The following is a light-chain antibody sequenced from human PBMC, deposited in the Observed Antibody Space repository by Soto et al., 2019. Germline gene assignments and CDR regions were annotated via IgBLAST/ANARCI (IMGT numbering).Light chain of an antibody. V-gene: IGKV1-13*02. Sequence: IPLTQSPASLSASVGERVTITCRASQDIRGALAWYQQSPGEAPQLLIYDASTLESGVPSRFSGSSSGTHFTLTLSSQHPEDFATYYCQQFLSYPITFGQGTRLEI. CDR1: QDIRGA. CDR2: DAS. CDR3: QQFLSYPIT. J-gene: IGKJ5*01.